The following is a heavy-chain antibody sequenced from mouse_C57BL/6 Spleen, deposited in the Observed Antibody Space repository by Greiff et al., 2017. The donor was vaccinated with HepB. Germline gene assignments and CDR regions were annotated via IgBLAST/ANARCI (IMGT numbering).Heavy chain of an antibody. D-gene: IGHD1-1*01. CDR2: IDPETGGT. CDR1: GYTFTDYE. V-gene: IGHV1-15*01. J-gene: IGHJ2*01. CDR3: TRRPFTTENYFDY. Sequence: QVQLQQSGAELVRPGASVTLSCKASGYTFTDYEMHWVKQTPVHGLEWIGAIDPETGGTAYNQKFKGKAILTADKSSSTAYMELRSLTSEDSAVYYCTRRPFTTENYFDYWGQGTTLTVSS.